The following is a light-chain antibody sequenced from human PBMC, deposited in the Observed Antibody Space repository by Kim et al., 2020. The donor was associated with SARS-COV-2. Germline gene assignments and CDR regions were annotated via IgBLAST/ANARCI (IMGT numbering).Light chain of an antibody. CDR3: QKYNSAPQT. V-gene: IGKV1-27*01. Sequence: ASVGDRVTITGRASQGISKYLAWYQQKPGKVPKLLIYAASTLQSGVPSRFSGSGSGTDFTLTISSLQPEDVATYYCQKYNSAPQTFGQGTKVDIK. CDR1: QGISKY. J-gene: IGKJ1*01. CDR2: AAS.